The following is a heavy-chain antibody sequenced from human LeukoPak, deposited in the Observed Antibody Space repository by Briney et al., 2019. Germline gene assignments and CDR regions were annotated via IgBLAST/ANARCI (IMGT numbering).Heavy chain of an antibody. D-gene: IGHD4-17*01. CDR3: ARSDYGRNDAFDV. CDR1: GGTFSSYA. V-gene: IGHV1-69*13. Sequence: SVKVSCKASGGTFSSYAISWVRQAPGQGLEWMGGIIPIFGTANYAQKFQGRVTITADESTSTAYMELSSLRSEDTAVYYCARSDYGRNDAFDVWGQGTMVTASS. CDR2: IIPIFGTA. J-gene: IGHJ3*01.